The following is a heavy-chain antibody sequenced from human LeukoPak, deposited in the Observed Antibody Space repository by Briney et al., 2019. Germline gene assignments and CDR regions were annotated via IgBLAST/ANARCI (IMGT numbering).Heavy chain of an antibody. Sequence: GASVKVSCKASGYTFTNYAMHWVHQAPGQRLEWMGWINAGNGNTKYSQKFQGRVTITADESTSTAYMELSSLRSEDTAVYYCAREVKDIVVVPADGAYFDYWGQGTLVTVSS. CDR3: AREVKDIVVVPADGAYFDY. CDR1: GYTFTNYA. V-gene: IGHV1-3*01. CDR2: INAGNGNT. D-gene: IGHD2-2*01. J-gene: IGHJ4*02.